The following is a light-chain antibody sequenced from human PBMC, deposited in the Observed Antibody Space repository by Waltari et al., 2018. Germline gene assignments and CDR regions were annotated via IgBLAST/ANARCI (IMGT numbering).Light chain of an antibody. CDR3: REYGSSPPT. CDR1: QSVSSTY. Sequence: ETVLTQSSGTLSLSPGEGATLSCRASQSVSSTYLAWYQQTPGKAPRLLIYGAYSRATGIPDRGSGSGWGTDFTHTSSSLEPEDFAVYYCREYGSSPPTFGQGTKVEIE. V-gene: IGKV3-20*01. J-gene: IGKJ1*01. CDR2: GAY.